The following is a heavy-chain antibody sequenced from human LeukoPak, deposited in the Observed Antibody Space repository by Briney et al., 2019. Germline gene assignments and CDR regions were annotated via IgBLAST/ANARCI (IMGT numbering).Heavy chain of an antibody. CDR3: ARGNSGYDSRY. CDR2: VHYSGNT. Sequence: SETLSLTCSVSGGSISSYYWSWIRQPPGKGLEWIGYVHYSGNTNYNLSLKSRVTLSVDTSKNQFSLKLTSVTAADTAVYYCARGNSGYDSRYWGQGTLVTVSS. J-gene: IGHJ4*02. V-gene: IGHV4-59*01. D-gene: IGHD5-12*01. CDR1: GGSISSYY.